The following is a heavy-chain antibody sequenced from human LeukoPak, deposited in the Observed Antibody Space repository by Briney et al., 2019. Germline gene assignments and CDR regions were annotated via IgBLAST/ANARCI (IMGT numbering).Heavy chain of an antibody. D-gene: IGHD1-7*01. Sequence: PGGSLRLSCAASGFTVSSNYMSWVRQAPGKGLEWVSVIYSGGSTYYADSVKGRFNISRDNFKNTLYMQMNSPRAEDTAVYYCVKGLELYFYYWGQGTLGTVSS. V-gene: IGHV3-53*01. J-gene: IGHJ4*02. CDR2: IYSGGST. CDR1: GFTVSSNY. CDR3: VKGLELYFYY.